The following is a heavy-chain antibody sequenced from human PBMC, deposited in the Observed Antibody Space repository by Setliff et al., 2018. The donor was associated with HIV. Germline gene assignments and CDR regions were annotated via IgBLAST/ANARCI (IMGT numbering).Heavy chain of an antibody. V-gene: IGHV3-23*01. Sequence: GGSLRLSCVASGFISGTYAMSWVRQAPGKGLEWVSSISSSGANTYYADSVKGRFTVSRDNSKDTVYLQMNRLRAEDTAVYYCAKGRHWNPNFFDPWGQGTLVTVSS. J-gene: IGHJ5*02. D-gene: IGHD1-1*01. CDR2: ISSSGANT. CDR1: GFISGTYA. CDR3: AKGRHWNPNFFDP.